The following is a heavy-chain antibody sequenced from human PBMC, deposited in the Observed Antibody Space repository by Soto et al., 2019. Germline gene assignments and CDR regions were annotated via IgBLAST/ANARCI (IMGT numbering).Heavy chain of an antibody. J-gene: IGHJ6*02. Sequence: EVQLLESGGDLVQPGGSLRLSCAASGLSFNDYAMTWVRQAPGKGLEWVSSVSTRGDITYYSDSVKGRFTISRDNSKNTLFLHMNSLRAEDTALYYCARGDRGGSGSPASYYYSGLDVWGQGTTVTVSS. CDR2: VSTRGDIT. V-gene: IGHV3-23*01. D-gene: IGHD3-10*01. CDR3: ARGDRGGSGSPASYYYSGLDV. CDR1: GLSFNDYA.